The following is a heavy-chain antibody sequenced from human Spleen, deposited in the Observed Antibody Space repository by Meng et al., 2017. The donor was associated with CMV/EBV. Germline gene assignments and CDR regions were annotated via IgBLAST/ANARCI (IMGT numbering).Heavy chain of an antibody. D-gene: IGHD2-15*01. J-gene: IGHJ4*02. CDR1: GGSVSSSSYY. CDR3: ARGDCSGGSCLPHFDY. V-gene: IGHV4-39*07. Sequence: LQLRGAGPCLSQPSESLSLTCAVSGGSVSSSSYYWGWIRQPPGKGLEWIGSIYYSGSTYYNPSLKNRVTISVDTSKNQFSLKLSSLTAADTAVYYCARGDCSGGSCLPHFDYWGQGTLVTVSS. CDR2: IYYSGST.